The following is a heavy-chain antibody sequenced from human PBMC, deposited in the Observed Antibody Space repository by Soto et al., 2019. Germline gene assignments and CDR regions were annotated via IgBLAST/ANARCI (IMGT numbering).Heavy chain of an antibody. CDR2: IWYDGSDK. J-gene: IGHJ4*02. CDR1: GFTFSNYG. Sequence: GGSLRLSCAAPGFTFSNYGMLWVRQAPGKGLEWVAFIWYDGSDKYYADSVKGRFTISRDNSKNTLYLQMNSLRTEDTAVYFCARGPTPVTDWGQGTLVTVSS. CDR3: ARGPTPVTD. V-gene: IGHV3-30*02. D-gene: IGHD1-20*01.